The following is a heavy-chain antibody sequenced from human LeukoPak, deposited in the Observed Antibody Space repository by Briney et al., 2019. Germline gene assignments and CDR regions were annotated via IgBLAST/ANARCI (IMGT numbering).Heavy chain of an antibody. Sequence: GGSRRLSCAASGFTVSSYAMHWVRQAPGKGLEWGAVISYDGSNKYYADSVKGRFTISRDNSKNTLYLQMNSLRAEDTAVYYCARSLSPYCSGGSCYPYYYYYYGMDVWGQGTTVTVSS. CDR2: ISYDGSNK. V-gene: IGHV3-30*04. CDR1: GFTVSSYA. D-gene: IGHD2-15*01. CDR3: ARSLSPYCSGGSCYPYYYYYYGMDV. J-gene: IGHJ6*02.